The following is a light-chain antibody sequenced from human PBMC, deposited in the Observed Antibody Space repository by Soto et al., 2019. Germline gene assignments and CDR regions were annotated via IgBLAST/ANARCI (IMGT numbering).Light chain of an antibody. V-gene: IGKV3-11*01. CDR1: QSVSSY. CDR2: DAS. Sequence: EIVLTQSPAILSMSPGERATLSCRASQSVSSYFAWYQQKPGQSPMRLIYDASNRTTGVTDRFSGSGSGTDFTLTIGSLEPEDFAVSYCQQRRYWPVTFGQGTKVEIK. J-gene: IGKJ1*01. CDR3: QQRRYWPVT.